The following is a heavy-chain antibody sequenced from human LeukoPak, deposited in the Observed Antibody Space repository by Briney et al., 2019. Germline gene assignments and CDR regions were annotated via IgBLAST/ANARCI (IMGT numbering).Heavy chain of an antibody. D-gene: IGHD2-2*01. J-gene: IGHJ4*02. CDR2: ISSSSSTI. Sequence: GGSLRLSCAASGFTFSSYSMNWVRQAPGKGLEWVSYISSSSSTIYYADSVKGRFTISRDNAKNSLYLQMNSLRAEDTAVYYCARDDIVVVPAAIGDYWGQGTLVTVSS. CDR1: GFTFSSYS. CDR3: ARDDIVVVPAAIGDY. V-gene: IGHV3-48*01.